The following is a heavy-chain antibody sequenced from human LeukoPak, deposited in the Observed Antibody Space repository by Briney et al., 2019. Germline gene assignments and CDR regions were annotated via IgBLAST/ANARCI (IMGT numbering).Heavy chain of an antibody. J-gene: IGHJ3*01. CDR2: ITSSSSYI. CDR3: ARDPSSGWYGYAFDV. Sequence: GGSLRLSCAASGFTFSSYAMSWVRQAPGKGLEWVSSITSSSSYIYYADSVKGRFTISRDNAKNSLYLQMNSLRAEDTAVYYCARDPSSGWYGYAFDVWGQGTMVTVSS. CDR1: GFTFSSYA. D-gene: IGHD6-19*01. V-gene: IGHV3-21*01.